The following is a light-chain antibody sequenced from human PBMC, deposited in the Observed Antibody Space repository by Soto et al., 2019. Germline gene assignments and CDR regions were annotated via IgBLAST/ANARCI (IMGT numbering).Light chain of an antibody. J-gene: IGKJ1*01. V-gene: IGKV3-15*01. CDR3: QHYNNWPPGT. Sequence: IVMTQSPATLSVSPGESAALSCRASQTVSGNLAWYQQEPDQPPTLLIYGASTRATGIPATFSGSGSGTEFTLTISRLQSEDFAVYYCQHYNNWPPGTLGQGTKVELK. CDR1: QTVSGN. CDR2: GAS.